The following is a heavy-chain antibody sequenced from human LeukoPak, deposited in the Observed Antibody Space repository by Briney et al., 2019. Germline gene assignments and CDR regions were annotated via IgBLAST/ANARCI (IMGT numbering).Heavy chain of an antibody. D-gene: IGHD6-13*01. J-gene: IGHJ3*02. Sequence: ASVKVSCKASGYTFTSYGISWVRQAPGQGLEWMGWISAYNGNTNYAQKLQGRVTMTRDMSTSTVYMELSSLRSEDTAVYYCAKEAAAGFDRPPDAFDIWGQGTMVTVSS. CDR2: ISAYNGNT. V-gene: IGHV1-18*01. CDR1: GYTFTSYG. CDR3: AKEAAAGFDRPPDAFDI.